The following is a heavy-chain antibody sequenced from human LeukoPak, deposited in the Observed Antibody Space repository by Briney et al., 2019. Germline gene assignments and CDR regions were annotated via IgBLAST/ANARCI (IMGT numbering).Heavy chain of an antibody. CDR3: ARWGSSSFDY. J-gene: IGHJ4*02. CDR1: GGSISSSSYY. CDR2: IYYSGST. V-gene: IGHV4-39*01. D-gene: IGHD6-6*01. Sequence: ASEALSLTCIVSGGSISSSSYYWGWIRQPPGKGLEWIGSIYYSGSTYYNPSLKSRVTISVDTPKNQFSLKLSSVTAADTAVYYCARWGSSSFDYWGQGTLVTVSS.